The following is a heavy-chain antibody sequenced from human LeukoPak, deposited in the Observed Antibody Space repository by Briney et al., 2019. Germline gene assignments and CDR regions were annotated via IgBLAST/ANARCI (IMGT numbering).Heavy chain of an antibody. Sequence: PGGSPRLSCAASGFTLSSYWMSWVRPAPRKRLGWVANIKQDGSEKYYVDSVKGRFTISRDNAKNSLYLQMNSLRAEDTAVYYCARDRRLGELSFYYYYGMDVWGQGTTVTVSS. D-gene: IGHD3-16*02. CDR1: GFTLSSYW. CDR3: ARDRRLGELSFYYYYGMDV. J-gene: IGHJ6*02. CDR2: IKQDGSEK. V-gene: IGHV3-7*04.